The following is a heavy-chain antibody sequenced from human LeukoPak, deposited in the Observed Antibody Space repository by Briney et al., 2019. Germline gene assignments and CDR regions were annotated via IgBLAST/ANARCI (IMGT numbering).Heavy chain of an antibody. Sequence: GGSLRLSCAASGFTFSSYSMNWVRQAPGKGLEWVSSISSSSSYIYYADSVKGRFTISRDNSKNTLYLQMNSLRAEDTAVYYCAKLRSIAGAPNWFDPWGQGTLVTVSS. CDR2: ISSSSSYI. J-gene: IGHJ5*02. V-gene: IGHV3-21*04. CDR1: GFTFSSYS. D-gene: IGHD6-13*01. CDR3: AKLRSIAGAPNWFDP.